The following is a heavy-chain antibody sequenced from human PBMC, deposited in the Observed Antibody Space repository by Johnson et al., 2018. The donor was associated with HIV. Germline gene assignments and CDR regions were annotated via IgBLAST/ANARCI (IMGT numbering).Heavy chain of an antibody. Sequence: QVQLVESGGGLVKPGGSLRLSCAASGFTFSDYYMSWIRQAPGKGLEWVSYISTSGSTIYYADSVKGRFTISRDNANNTLYLEMTSLRTEDTAVYYCARAAGVNVVVEAFDLWGQGTMVTVSS. CDR3: ARAAGVNVVVEAFDL. CDR1: GFTFSDYY. J-gene: IGHJ3*01. CDR2: ISTSGSTI. D-gene: IGHD2-15*01. V-gene: IGHV3-11*04.